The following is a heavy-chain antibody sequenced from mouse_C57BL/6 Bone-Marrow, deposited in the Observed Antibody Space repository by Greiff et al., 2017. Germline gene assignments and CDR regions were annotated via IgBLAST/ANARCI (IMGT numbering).Heavy chain of an antibody. CDR3: ARWLLPWYFDV. CDR1: GFTFSDYY. D-gene: IGHD2-3*01. CDR2: INYDGSST. J-gene: IGHJ1*03. Sequence: EVKLMESEGGLVQPGSSMKLSCTASGFTFSDYYMAWVRQVPEKGLEWVANINYDGSSTYYLDSLKSRFIISRDNAKNILYLQMSSLKSEDTATXYGARWLLPWYFDVWGTGTTVTVSS. V-gene: IGHV5-16*01.